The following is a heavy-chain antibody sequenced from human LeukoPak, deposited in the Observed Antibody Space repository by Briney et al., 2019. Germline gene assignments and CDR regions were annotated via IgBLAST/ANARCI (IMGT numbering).Heavy chain of an antibody. CDR2: MNPNSGTT. D-gene: IGHD1-26*01. CDR1: GYTFTSYD. J-gene: IGHJ4*02. V-gene: IGHV1-8*01. CDR3: AKVGATNTFDY. Sequence: ASVKVSCKASGYTFTSYDFNWVRQAPGQGPEWIGWMNPNSGTTGYAQKFQGRVTITRDTSASTAYMELSSLGSEDTAVYTCAKVGATNTFDYWGQGTLVTVSS.